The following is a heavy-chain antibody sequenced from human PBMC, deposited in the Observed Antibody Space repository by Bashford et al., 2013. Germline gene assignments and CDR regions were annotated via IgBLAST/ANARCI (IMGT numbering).Heavy chain of an antibody. CDR3: AKDKGGGTAYYRDFDY. D-gene: IGHD1-26*01. J-gene: IGHJ4*02. CDR2: ISWNSGSI. V-gene: IGHV3-9*01. Sequence: SLRLSCAASGFTFDDFAMHWVRQAPGKGLEWVSGISWNSGSIDYADSVKGRFTISRDNPENSLYLQMNSLRAEDTAFYYCAKDKGGGTAYYRDFDYWSQGILVTVSS. CDR1: GFTFDDFA.